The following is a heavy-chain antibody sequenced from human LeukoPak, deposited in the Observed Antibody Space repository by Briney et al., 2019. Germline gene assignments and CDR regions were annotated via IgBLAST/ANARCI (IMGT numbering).Heavy chain of an antibody. CDR3: TTDPLYDFWGGSVGY. CDR1: GFTFSSYA. J-gene: IGHJ4*02. V-gene: IGHV3-23*01. D-gene: IGHD3-3*01. CDR2: ISGSGGST. Sequence: GGSLRLSCAASGFTFSSYAMSWVRQAPGKGLEWVSAISGSGGSTYYADSVKGRFTISRDNSKNTLYLQMNSLKTEDTAVYYCTTDPLYDFWGGSVGYWGQGTLVTVSS.